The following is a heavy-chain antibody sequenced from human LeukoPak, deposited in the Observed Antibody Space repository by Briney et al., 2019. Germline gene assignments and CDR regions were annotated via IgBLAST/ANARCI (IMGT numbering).Heavy chain of an antibody. Sequence: PSETLSLTCTVSGGSISSYYWSWIRQPPGKGLEWIGYIYYSGSTNSNPSLKSRVTISVDTSKNQFSLKLRSATAADTAVYYCARLGGYYDQREYYYGMDVWGQGTTVTVSS. CDR2: IYYSGST. V-gene: IGHV4-59*01. CDR3: ARLGGYYDQREYYYGMDV. CDR1: GGSISSYY. D-gene: IGHD3-3*01. J-gene: IGHJ6*02.